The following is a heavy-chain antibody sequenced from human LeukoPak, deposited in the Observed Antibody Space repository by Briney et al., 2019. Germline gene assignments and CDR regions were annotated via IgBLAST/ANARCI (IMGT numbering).Heavy chain of an antibody. CDR1: GFTFSSYA. Sequence: PGGSLRLSCAASGFTFSSYAMHWVRQAPGKGLEWVAVISYDGRNKYYADSVKGRFTISRDNSKNTLYLQMNSLRAEDTAVYYCARDTAWFGELFLYYYYGMDVWGQGTTVTVSS. V-gene: IGHV3-30*04. CDR3: ARDTAWFGELFLYYYYGMDV. CDR2: ISYDGRNK. J-gene: IGHJ6*02. D-gene: IGHD3-10*01.